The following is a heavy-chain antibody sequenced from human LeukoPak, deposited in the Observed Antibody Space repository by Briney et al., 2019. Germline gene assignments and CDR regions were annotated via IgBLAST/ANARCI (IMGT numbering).Heavy chain of an antibody. V-gene: IGHV3-23*01. CDR3: AKDRLRSAYPPGYFQH. CDR2: ISGSGGST. J-gene: IGHJ1*01. CDR1: GFTFSSYA. Sequence: PGGSLRLSCAASGFTFSSYAMSWVRQAPGKGLEWVSAISGSGGSTYYADSVKGRFTISRDNSKNTLYLQMNSLRAEDTAVYYCAKDRLRSAYPPGYFQHWGQGTLVTVSS. D-gene: IGHD2-15*01.